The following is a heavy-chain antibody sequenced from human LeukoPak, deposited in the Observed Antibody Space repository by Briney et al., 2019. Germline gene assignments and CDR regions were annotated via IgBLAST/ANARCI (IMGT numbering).Heavy chain of an antibody. CDR1: GFTFNIYA. J-gene: IGHJ3*02. CDR2: ISGSGDRT. V-gene: IGHV3-23*01. D-gene: IGHD3-22*01. Sequence: GGSLRLSCAASGFTFNIYAMTWVRQAPGKGLEWVSGISGSGDRTYYVDSVKDRFTISRDNSKNTLYLQMISLRAEDTAVYYCARAQDYDSSGYVDGFDIWGQGTMVTVSS. CDR3: ARAQDYDSSGYVDGFDI.